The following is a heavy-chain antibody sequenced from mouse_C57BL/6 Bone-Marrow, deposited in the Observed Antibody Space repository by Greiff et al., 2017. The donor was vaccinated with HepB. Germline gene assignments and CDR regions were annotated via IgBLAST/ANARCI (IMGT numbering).Heavy chain of an antibody. D-gene: IGHD1-1*01. CDR1: GYTFTSYW. J-gene: IGHJ1*03. V-gene: IGHV1-69*01. Sequence: QVQLKQPGAELVMPGASVKLSCKASGYTFTSYWMHWVKQRPGQGLEWIGEIDPSDSYTNYNQKFKGKSTLTVDKSSSTAYMQRSSLTSEDSAVYYCAREGLYYGSSWGYFDVWGTGTTVTVSS. CDR2: IDPSDSYT. CDR3: AREGLYYGSSWGYFDV.